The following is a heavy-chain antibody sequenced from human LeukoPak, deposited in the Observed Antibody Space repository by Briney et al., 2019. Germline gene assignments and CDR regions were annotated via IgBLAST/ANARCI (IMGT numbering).Heavy chain of an antibody. V-gene: IGHV3-48*03. CDR2: ISSSGSTI. Sequence: GGSLRLSCAASGFTFSSYEMNWVRQAPGRGLEWVSYISSSGSTIYYADSVKGRFTISRDNAKNSLYLQMNSLRAEDTAVYYCARDPLPYYDILTGYYSQPHYFDYWGQGTLVTVSS. J-gene: IGHJ4*02. D-gene: IGHD3-9*01. CDR1: GFTFSSYE. CDR3: ARDPLPYYDILTGYYSQPHYFDY.